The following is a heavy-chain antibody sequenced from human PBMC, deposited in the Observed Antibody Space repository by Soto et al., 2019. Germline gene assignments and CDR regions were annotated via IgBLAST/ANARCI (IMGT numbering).Heavy chain of an antibody. CDR3: AKGHPGGSCYSGLDC. Sequence: GGSLRLSCAASGFTFSSYSMNWVRQAPGKGLEWVSSISSSSSYIYYADSVKGRFTISRDTSKNTVYLQMNSLRVDDTAVYYCAKGHPGGSCYSGLDCWGQGTLVTVSS. CDR1: GFTFSSYS. CDR2: ISSSSSYI. J-gene: IGHJ4*02. V-gene: IGHV3-21*04. D-gene: IGHD2-15*01.